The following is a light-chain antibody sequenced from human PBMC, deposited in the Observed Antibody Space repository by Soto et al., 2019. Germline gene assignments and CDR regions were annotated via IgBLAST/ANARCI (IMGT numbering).Light chain of an antibody. CDR2: AGS. V-gene: IGLV2-23*01. CDR1: SSDVGSYNL. J-gene: IGLJ2*01. CDR3: CSYAGSRGLV. Sequence: QSALTQPASVSGSPGQSITISCTGTSSDVGSYNLVSWYQQHPGKAPKLMIYAGSKRPSGVSNRFSGSKSGNTASLTISGLEAEDEGDYYCCSYAGSRGLVFGGGTKLTVL.